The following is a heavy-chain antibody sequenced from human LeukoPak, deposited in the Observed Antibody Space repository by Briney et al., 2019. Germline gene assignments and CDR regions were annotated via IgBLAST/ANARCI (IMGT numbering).Heavy chain of an antibody. D-gene: IGHD6-13*01. CDR2: ISGSGGST. CDR3: AAAAGYVDY. J-gene: IGHJ4*02. CDR1: GFTFSSYP. V-gene: IGHV3-23*01. Sequence: PGGSLRLSCAASGFTFSSYPMSWVRQAPGKGLEWVSGISGSGGSTKYTDSVKGRFTISRDNSKNTVYLQMNSLRAEDTAGYYCAAAAGYVDYWGQGTLVTVSS.